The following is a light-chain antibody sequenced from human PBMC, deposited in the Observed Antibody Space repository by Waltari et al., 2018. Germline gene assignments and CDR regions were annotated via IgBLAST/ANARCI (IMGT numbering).Light chain of an antibody. CDR3: QQYSISPLFT. CDR1: QIVSSSY. J-gene: IGKJ3*01. Sequence: EFVLPQSPGTLSLSHGERATLPSRASQIVSSSYLSWYQQKPGQPPRLLINAASTRAPGIPDRFSVSGSGTDFILTISRLEPEDFAMYYCQQYSISPLFTFGPGTKVQI. V-gene: IGKV3-20*01. CDR2: AAS.